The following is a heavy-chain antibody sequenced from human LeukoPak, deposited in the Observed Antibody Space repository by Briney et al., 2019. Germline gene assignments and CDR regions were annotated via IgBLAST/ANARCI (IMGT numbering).Heavy chain of an antibody. CDR3: AKCDYGDYGLDY. CDR1: GFTFSSYA. D-gene: IGHD4-17*01. CDR2: IRYDGSNE. Sequence: GGSLRLSCAASGFTFSSYAMDWVRQAPGKGLEWVAFIRYDGSNEYYADSVKGRFTISRDTSKNTLYLQMNSLRADDTAVYYCAKCDYGDYGLDYWGEGTLVAVPS. J-gene: IGHJ4*02. V-gene: IGHV3-30*02.